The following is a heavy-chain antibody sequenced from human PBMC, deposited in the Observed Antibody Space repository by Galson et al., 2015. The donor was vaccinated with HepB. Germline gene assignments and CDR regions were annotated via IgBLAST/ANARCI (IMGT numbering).Heavy chain of an antibody. CDR2: INAGNGNT. D-gene: IGHD6-19*01. Sequence: SVKVSCKASGYTFTSYAMHWVRQAPGQRLEWMGWINAGNGNTKYSQKFQGRVTITRDTSASTAYMELSSLRSEDTAVYYCAREAQYSSGWPLYYYYGMDVWGQGTTVTVSS. V-gene: IGHV1-3*01. J-gene: IGHJ6*02. CDR1: GYTFTSYA. CDR3: AREAQYSSGWPLYYYYGMDV.